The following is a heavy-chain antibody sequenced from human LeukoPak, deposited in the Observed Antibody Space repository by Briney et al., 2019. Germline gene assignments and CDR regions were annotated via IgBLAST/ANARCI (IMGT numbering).Heavy chain of an antibody. J-gene: IGHJ4*02. CDR1: GFTFSSYG. CDR2: IRYDGSNK. V-gene: IGHV3-30*02. CDR3: AKWGDSSGYYVLYFDY. D-gene: IGHD3-22*01. Sequence: GGSLRLSCAASGFTFSSYGMHWVRQAPGKGLEWVAFIRYDGSNKYYADSVKGRFTISRDNSKNTLYLQMNSLRAEDTAVYYCAKWGDSSGYYVLYFDYWGQGTLVTVSS.